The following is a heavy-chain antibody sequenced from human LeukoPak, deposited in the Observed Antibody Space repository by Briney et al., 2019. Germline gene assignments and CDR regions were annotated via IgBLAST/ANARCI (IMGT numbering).Heavy chain of an antibody. CDR1: GFTFSSYA. CDR3: ASTPRYCSGGSCSGY. CDR2: INSDGSST. V-gene: IGHV3-74*01. J-gene: IGHJ4*02. D-gene: IGHD2-15*01. Sequence: GGSLRLSCAASGFTFSSYAMSWVRQAPGKGLEWVSRINSDGSSTSYADSVKGRFTISRDNAKNTLYLQMNSLRAEDTAVYYCASTPRYCSGGSCSGYWGQGTLVTVSS.